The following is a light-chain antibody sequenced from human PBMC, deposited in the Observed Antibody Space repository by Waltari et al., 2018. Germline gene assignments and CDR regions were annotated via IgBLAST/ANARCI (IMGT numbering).Light chain of an antibody. V-gene: IGKV3-20*01. CDR2: DAS. J-gene: IGKJ1*01. CDR1: QSVGRS. Sequence: EIVLTQSPGTLSLSPGETATLSCRASQSVGRSLAWYQQKPGQAPRLLMYDASSRATGIPDRFSGSGSGTDFSLTISRLEPEDVAVYYCQKYERLPATFGQGTKVEIK. CDR3: QKYERLPAT.